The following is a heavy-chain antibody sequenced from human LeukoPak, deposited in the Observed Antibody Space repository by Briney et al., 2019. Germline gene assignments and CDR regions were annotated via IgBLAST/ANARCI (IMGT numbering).Heavy chain of an antibody. V-gene: IGHV4-34*01. Sequence: SETLSLTCAVHGASFSGYSWSWLRRPPGKGLEWIGEVNRLGHTIYNPSLKSRVTISIDTSTTQFSLILTSVTVADTAVYFCARERVVSDHNWLDPWGQGTLVTVSS. CDR2: VNRLGHT. D-gene: IGHD6-25*01. J-gene: IGHJ5*02. CDR3: ARERVVSDHNWLDP. CDR1: GASFSGYS.